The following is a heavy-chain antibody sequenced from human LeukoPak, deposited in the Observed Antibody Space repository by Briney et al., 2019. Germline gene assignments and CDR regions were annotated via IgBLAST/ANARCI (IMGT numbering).Heavy chain of an antibody. CDR1: GGSISSGDYY. J-gene: IGHJ4*02. CDR2: IYYSGST. CDR3: ARGLYGDYEFDY. Sequence: PSETLSLTCTVSGGSISSGDYYWSWIRQPPGKGLEWIGYIYYSGSTYYNPSLKSRVTISADTSKNQFSLKLSSVTAADTAVYYCARGLYGDYEFDYWGQGTLVTVSS. V-gene: IGHV4-30-4*01. D-gene: IGHD4-17*01.